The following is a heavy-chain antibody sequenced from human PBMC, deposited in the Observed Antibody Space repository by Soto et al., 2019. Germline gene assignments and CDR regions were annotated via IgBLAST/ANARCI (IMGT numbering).Heavy chain of an antibody. CDR1: GFSLSTSGVA. CDR3: AHRPYGDYDFRFDP. CDR2: IYWDDDK. J-gene: IGHJ5*02. D-gene: IGHD4-17*01. Sequence: SGPTLVNPTQTLTLTCTFSGFSLSTSGVAVGWIRQPPGKALEWLALIYWDDDKRYSPSLKSRLTITKDTSKNQVVLTMTNMDPVDTATYYCAHRPYGDYDFRFDPWGQGTLVTVSS. V-gene: IGHV2-5*02.